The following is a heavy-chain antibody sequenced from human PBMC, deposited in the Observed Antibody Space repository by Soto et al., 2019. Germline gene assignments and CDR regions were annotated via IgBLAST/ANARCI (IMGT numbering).Heavy chain of an antibody. V-gene: IGHV3-48*02. D-gene: IGHD6-19*01. CDR3: TKSADSAGWGVDF. CDR1: GFMLDSYA. CDR2: ISPGGDRI. Sequence: GGSLRLSCVASGFMLDSYAMNWVRQAPGKGLEWVSYISPGGDRIYYAESLKGRITISRDNAGNSLSLQMNILSDEDTAVYYCTKSADSAGWGVDFWGQGTLVTVSS. J-gene: IGHJ4*02.